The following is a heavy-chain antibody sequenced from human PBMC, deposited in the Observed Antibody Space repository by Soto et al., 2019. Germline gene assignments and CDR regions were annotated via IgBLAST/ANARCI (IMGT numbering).Heavy chain of an antibody. D-gene: IGHD7-27*01. J-gene: IGHJ3*02. V-gene: IGHV4-39*01. CDR3: ARLRRDGQTGYAFDI. CDR2: VYYSGNT. Sequence: QLQLQESGPGLVKPSETLSLTCTVSGGSISSTGFYCGWIRQPPGKGLEWIGNVYYSGNTYYNPSLKSRVTMSVDTSKNQFSLKLSSVTAADTAVYYCARLRRDGQTGYAFDIWGQGTMVTASS. CDR1: GGSISSTGFY.